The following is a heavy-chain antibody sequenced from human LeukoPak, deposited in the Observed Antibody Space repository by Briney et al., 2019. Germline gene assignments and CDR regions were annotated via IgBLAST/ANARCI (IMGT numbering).Heavy chain of an antibody. J-gene: IGHJ4*02. D-gene: IGHD5-18*01. Sequence: PGGSLRLSCAASGLTFSSYSMNWVRQAPGKGLEWVSSISSSSLYVYYADSVKGRFTISRDNAKNSLYLQMNSLRAEDTAVYYCASSRGYNSGYRALELPPSPIDRGQGTLVTVSS. CDR3: ASSRGYNSGYRALELPPSPID. V-gene: IGHV3-21*01. CDR1: GLTFSSYS. CDR2: ISSSSLYV.